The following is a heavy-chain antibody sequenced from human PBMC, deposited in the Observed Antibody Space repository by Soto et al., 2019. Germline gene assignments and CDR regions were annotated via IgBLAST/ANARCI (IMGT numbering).Heavy chain of an antibody. D-gene: IGHD3-3*01. V-gene: IGHV3-7*03. CDR3: ARDHYDFWSGSRRYYYYGMDV. J-gene: IGHJ6*02. CDR1: GFTFSSYW. Sequence: GGSLRLSCAASGFTFSSYWMSWVRQAPGKGLEWVANIKQDGSEKYYVDSVKGRFTISRDNAKNSLYLQMNSLRAEDTAVYYCARDHYDFWSGSRRYYYYGMDVWGQGTTVPVSS. CDR2: IKQDGSEK.